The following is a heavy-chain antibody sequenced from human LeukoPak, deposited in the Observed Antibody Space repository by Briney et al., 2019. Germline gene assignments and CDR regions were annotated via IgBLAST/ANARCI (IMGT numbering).Heavy chain of an antibody. Sequence: ASVKVPCKASGYTFTGYYMHWVRQAPGQGLEWMGVINLSAGTTNYAQKFQGRVTMTRDMSTSTVYMELSSLTSEDTAVYYCAREMGVGSTMGYFYYWGQGTLVTVSS. CDR1: GYTFTGYY. D-gene: IGHD1-26*01. V-gene: IGHV1-46*01. CDR2: INLSAGTT. J-gene: IGHJ4*02. CDR3: AREMGVGSTMGYFYY.